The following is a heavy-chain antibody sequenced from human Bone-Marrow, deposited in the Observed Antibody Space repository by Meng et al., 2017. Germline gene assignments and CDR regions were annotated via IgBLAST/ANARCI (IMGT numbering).Heavy chain of an antibody. CDR2: IYYSGST. CDR3: ARGFSGIMSYVWGSYRGSTVFDY. Sequence: SETLSLTCTVSGGSISSYYWSWIRQPPGKGLEWIGYIYYSGSTNYNPSLKSRVTISVDTSKNQFSLKLSSVTAADTAVYYCARGFSGIMSYVWGSYRGSTVFDYWGQGTLVTVSS. CDR1: GGSISSYY. V-gene: IGHV4-59*01. J-gene: IGHJ4*02. D-gene: IGHD3-16*02.